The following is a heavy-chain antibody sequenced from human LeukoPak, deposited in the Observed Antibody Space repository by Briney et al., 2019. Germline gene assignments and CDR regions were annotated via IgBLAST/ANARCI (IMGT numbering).Heavy chain of an antibody. CDR3: ARERDGYGYFDY. CDR1: GFTFSSYG. J-gene: IGHJ4*02. Sequence: GGSLRLSCAASGFTFSSYGMHWVRQAPGKGLEGVAVIWYDGSNKYYADSVKGRFTISRDNSKNTLYLQMNSLRAEDTAVYYCARERDGYGYFDYWGQGTLVTVSS. CDR2: IWYDGSNK. V-gene: IGHV3-33*01. D-gene: IGHD5-24*01.